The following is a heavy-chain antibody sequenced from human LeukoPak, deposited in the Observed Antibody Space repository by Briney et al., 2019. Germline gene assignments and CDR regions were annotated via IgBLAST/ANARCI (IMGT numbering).Heavy chain of an antibody. J-gene: IGHJ4*02. CDR1: GGSISSYY. Sequence: SETLSLTCTVSGGSISSYYWSWIRQPAGKGLEWIGRIYTSGTNNYNPSLKSRITMSVDTSKNQFSLKMRSVTAADTAVYYCARANHDGSDYWGQGTLVTVSS. D-gene: IGHD3-22*01. CDR2: IYTSGTN. CDR3: ARANHDGSDY. V-gene: IGHV4-4*07.